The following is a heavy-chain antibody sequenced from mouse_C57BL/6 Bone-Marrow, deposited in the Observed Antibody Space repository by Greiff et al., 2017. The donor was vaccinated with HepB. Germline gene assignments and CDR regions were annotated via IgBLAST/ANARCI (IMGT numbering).Heavy chain of an antibody. D-gene: IGHD1-1*01. CDR1: GFTFSDYG. CDR3: ARAVITTVVATNYFDY. J-gene: IGHJ2*01. V-gene: IGHV5-17*01. CDR2: ISSGSSTI. Sequence: EVKLMESGGGLVKPGGSLKLSCAASGFTFSDYGMHWVRQAPEKGLEWVAYISSGSSTIYYADTVKGRFTISRDNAKNTLFLQMTSLRSEDTAMYYCARAVITTVVATNYFDYWGQGTTLTVSS.